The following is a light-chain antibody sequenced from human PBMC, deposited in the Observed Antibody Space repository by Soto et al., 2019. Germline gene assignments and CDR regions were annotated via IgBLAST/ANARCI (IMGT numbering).Light chain of an antibody. J-gene: IGKJ5*01. CDR2: SAS. V-gene: IGKV1-17*01. Sequence: DIQMTQSPSSLSASVGDRVTITCRASQGIRTDLGWYQQKPGKAPKRLIYSASSLQSGVPSRFSGSGSGTEFTLTISSLQPEDVAVYYCQQYAPSPAITFGQGTRLEIK. CDR1: QGIRTD. CDR3: QQYAPSPAIT.